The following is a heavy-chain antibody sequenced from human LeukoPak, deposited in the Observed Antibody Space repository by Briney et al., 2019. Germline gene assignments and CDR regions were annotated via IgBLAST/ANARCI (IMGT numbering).Heavy chain of an antibody. Sequence: SETLSLTCAVYGGSFSGYYWSWIRQRPGKGLERIGEINHSGSTNYNPSLKSRVTISVDTSKNQFSLKLSSVTSADTAVYYCARLRLGGYYGSGRLDVWGKGTTVTISS. J-gene: IGHJ6*04. CDR3: ARLRLGGYYGSGRLDV. D-gene: IGHD3-10*01. V-gene: IGHV4-34*01. CDR2: INHSGST. CDR1: GGSFSGYY.